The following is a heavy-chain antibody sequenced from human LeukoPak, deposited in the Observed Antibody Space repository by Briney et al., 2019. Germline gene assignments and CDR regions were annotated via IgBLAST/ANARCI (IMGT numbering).Heavy chain of an antibody. V-gene: IGHV3-30*18. CDR1: GFTFSSYG. CDR2: ISYDGSNK. Sequence: GGSLRLSCAASGFTFSSYGMHWVRQAPGKGLGWVAIISYDGSNKYYADSVQGRLTISRDNSKNTLYLQMNSLRAKDTAVYYCAKDLGGGSGCYDLWGRGTLVTVSS. J-gene: IGHJ2*01. CDR3: AKDLGGGSGCYDL. D-gene: IGHD6-19*01.